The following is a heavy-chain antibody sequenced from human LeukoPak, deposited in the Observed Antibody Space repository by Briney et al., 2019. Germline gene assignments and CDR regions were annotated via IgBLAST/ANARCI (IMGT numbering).Heavy chain of an antibody. J-gene: IGHJ2*01. Sequence: GGALRLSCAASGFTFSSYAMHWVRQAPGKGLEWVAVILLVGSNKYYADSVKGRFTISRDNTKNTLYLQMNSLRAEDTAVYYCARDGISEWELLMNPAVYWYFDLWGRGTLVTVSS. CDR2: ILLVGSNK. CDR1: GFTFSSYA. D-gene: IGHD1-26*01. CDR3: ARDGISEWELLMNPAVYWYFDL. V-gene: IGHV3-30-3*01.